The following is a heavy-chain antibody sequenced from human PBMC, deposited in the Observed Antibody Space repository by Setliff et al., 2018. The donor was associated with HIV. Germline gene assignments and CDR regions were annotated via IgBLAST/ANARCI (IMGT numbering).Heavy chain of an antibody. J-gene: IGHJ5*02. CDR3: ARDLGYDILTAYNWFDP. CDR2: IYYSGSS. D-gene: IGHD3-9*01. V-gene: IGHV4-31*03. CDR1: GGSISSGGYY. Sequence: PSQTLSLTCTVSGGSISSGGYYWSWSRQHPGKGLEWIGYIYYSGSSYYNPSLKSRVTMSVDTSKNQFSLKLTSVTAADTAVYYCARDLGYDILTAYNWFDPWGQGTLVTVSS.